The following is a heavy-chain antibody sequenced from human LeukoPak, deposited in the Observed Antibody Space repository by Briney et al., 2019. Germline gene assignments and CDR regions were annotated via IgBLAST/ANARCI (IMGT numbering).Heavy chain of an antibody. V-gene: IGHV1-8*03. CDR1: GYTFTSYD. CDR3: ARGSRGHGDYVDWFDP. J-gene: IGHJ5*02. CDR2: MNPNSGNT. Sequence: ASVKVSCKASGYTFTSYDINWVRQATGQGREWMGWMNPNSGNTGYAQKFQGRVTITRNTSISTAYMELSSLRSEDTAVYYCARGSRGHGDYVDWFDPWGQGTLVTVSS. D-gene: IGHD4-17*01.